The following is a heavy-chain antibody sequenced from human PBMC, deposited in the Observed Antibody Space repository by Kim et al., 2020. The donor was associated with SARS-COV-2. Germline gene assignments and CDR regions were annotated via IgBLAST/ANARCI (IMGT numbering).Heavy chain of an antibody. V-gene: IGHV3-23*01. CDR3: ARGGVIGGYFNY. J-gene: IGHJ4*02. Sequence: FYGDSVKGRFTISRDDSNNTLYLQMNSLRAEDTAIYYGARGGVIGGYFNYWGQGTLVTVSS. D-gene: IGHD2-21*01.